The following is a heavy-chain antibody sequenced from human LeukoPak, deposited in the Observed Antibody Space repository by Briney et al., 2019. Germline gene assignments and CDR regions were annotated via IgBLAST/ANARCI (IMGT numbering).Heavy chain of an antibody. V-gene: IGHV4-59*01. CDR3: ARDGSYGQYYYYYMDV. Sequence: SETLSLTCTVSGGSISSYYWSWIRQPPGKGLEWIGYIYYSGSTNYNPSLKSRVTISVDTPKNQFSLKLSSVTAADTAVYYCARDGSYGQYYYYYMDVWGKGTTVTVSS. J-gene: IGHJ6*03. D-gene: IGHD5-18*01. CDR2: IYYSGST. CDR1: GGSISSYY.